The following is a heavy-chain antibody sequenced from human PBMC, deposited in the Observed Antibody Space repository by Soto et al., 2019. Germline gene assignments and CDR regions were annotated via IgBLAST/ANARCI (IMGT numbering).Heavy chain of an antibody. D-gene: IGHD3-3*01. J-gene: IGHJ6*02. Sequence: ASVKVSCKASGYTFTGCYMHWVRQAPGQGLEWMGWINPNSGGTNYAQKFQGWVTMTRDTSISTAYMELSRLRSDDTAVYYCARERTIFGLASYYDMDVWGQGTTITVSS. V-gene: IGHV1-2*04. CDR2: INPNSGGT. CDR1: GYTFTGCY. CDR3: ARERTIFGLASYYDMDV.